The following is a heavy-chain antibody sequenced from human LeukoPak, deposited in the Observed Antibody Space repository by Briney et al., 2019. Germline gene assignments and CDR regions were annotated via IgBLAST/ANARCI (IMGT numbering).Heavy chain of an antibody. V-gene: IGHV3-30*04. J-gene: IGHJ4*02. D-gene: IGHD3-10*01. CDR2: ISYDGTTK. CDR1: GYTFTGYY. Sequence: SCKASGYTFTGYYMHWVRQAPGKGLEWVSIISYDGTTKDYTDSVKGRFTISRDNSKNTLYLQMTSLRTEDTAVYYCAKGVETSTTGELPYYFDYWGQGTLVTVSS. CDR3: AKGVETSTTGELPYYFDY.